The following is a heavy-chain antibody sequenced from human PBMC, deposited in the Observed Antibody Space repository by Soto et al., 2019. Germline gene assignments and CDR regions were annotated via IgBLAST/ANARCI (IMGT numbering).Heavy chain of an antibody. CDR1: GFTFSSYA. Sequence: PGGSLRLSCAASGFTFSSYAMSWVRQAPGKGLEWVSAISCSGGSTYYADSVKGRFTISRDNAKNTLYLQMNSLRAEDTAVYYCAKDPFLESPSAYWGQGTLVTVSS. CDR2: ISCSGGST. V-gene: IGHV3-23*01. CDR3: AKDPFLESPSAY. J-gene: IGHJ4*02. D-gene: IGHD3-3*01.